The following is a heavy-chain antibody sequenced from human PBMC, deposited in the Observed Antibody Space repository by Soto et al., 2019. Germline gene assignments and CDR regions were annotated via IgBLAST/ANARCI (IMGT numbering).Heavy chain of an antibody. V-gene: IGHV1-2*04. CDR3: ARGDSTDCSNGVCSFFYNHDMDV. D-gene: IGHD2-8*01. Sequence: ASVKVSCKASGYSFTDYHIHWVRQAPGQGLEWLGRINPKSGGTSTAQKFQGWVTMTTDTSTSTASMELTRLTSDDTAIYYCARGDSTDCSNGVCSFFYNHDMDVWGQGTTVTVSS. J-gene: IGHJ6*02. CDR2: INPKSGGT. CDR1: GYSFTDYH.